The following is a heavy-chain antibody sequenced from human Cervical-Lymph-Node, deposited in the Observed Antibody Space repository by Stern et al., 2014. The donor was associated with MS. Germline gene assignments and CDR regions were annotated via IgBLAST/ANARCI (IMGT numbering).Heavy chain of an antibody. J-gene: IGHJ4*02. Sequence: QMPLVQSGAEVKKSGASVKVSCEASGYTFTDYHIHWARQAPGQGLEWMGWIDPKSCGITYAQTFQGRVTLTSDTSISTAYMELSSLTSDDTAVYFCARDKSSYPDYWGQGTPVTISS. CDR1: GYTFTDYH. CDR3: ARDKSSYPDY. D-gene: IGHD3-16*02. CDR2: IDPKSCGI. V-gene: IGHV1-2*02.